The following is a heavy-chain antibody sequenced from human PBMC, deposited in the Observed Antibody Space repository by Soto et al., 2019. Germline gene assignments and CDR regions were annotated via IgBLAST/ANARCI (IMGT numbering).Heavy chain of an antibody. CDR1: GRTFSSYA. CDR3: ARHIFPRDTARANYYYYGMDV. V-gene: IGHV1-69*13. J-gene: IGHJ6*02. D-gene: IGHD5-18*01. Sequence: PSLRVSCKAFGRTFSSYAISWVRKAPGKGLEWMGGIIPIFGTANYAQKFQGSVTITADESTGNAYMELSSLRSEDTAVYYCARHIFPRDTARANYYYYGMDVWGQGTTVTVSS. CDR2: IIPIFGTA.